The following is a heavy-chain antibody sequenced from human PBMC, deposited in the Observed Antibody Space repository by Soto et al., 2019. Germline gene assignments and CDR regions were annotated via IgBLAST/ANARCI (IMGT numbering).Heavy chain of an antibody. CDR2: IIPFFDTA. Sequence: SVQVTCKGCGAPYSTYHISWVRKGPGQGVNWTGGIIPFFDTANYAQKFEGRVTITADESTSTAYMELSSLRSDDTAVYYCAREGLVLVPTTVNSDYYYYAMDVWGQGTTVTVSS. CDR3: AREGLVLVPTTVNSDYYYYAMDV. V-gene: IGHV1-69*13. D-gene: IGHD2-2*01. CDR1: GAPYSTYH. J-gene: IGHJ6*02.